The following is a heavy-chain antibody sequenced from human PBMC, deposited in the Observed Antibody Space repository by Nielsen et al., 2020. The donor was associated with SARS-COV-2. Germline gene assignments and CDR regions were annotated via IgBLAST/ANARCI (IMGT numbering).Heavy chain of an antibody. D-gene: IGHD4-23*01. CDR2: ISGSGGST. Sequence: GESLKISCAASGFTFDDYAMTWVRQAPGKGLEWVSAISGSGGSTYYADSVKGRSTISRDNAKNSLYLQMNSLRAEDTALYYCAKLGASTPDYWGQGTLVTVSS. CDR1: GFTFDDYA. V-gene: IGHV3-23*01. CDR3: AKLGASTPDY. J-gene: IGHJ4*02.